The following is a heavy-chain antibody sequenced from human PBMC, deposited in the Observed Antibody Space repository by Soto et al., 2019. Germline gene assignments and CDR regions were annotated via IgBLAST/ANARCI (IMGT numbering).Heavy chain of an antibody. J-gene: IGHJ3*01. Sequence: QVQMVESGGGGVQRGRPLRLSCAASGFAFSTFGMHWVRQAPGKGLEWLTVIWHDGINKFYADSVKGRFTIFRDNSKNTLDLQMDSLRVEDTAVYYCVRERAPFAVFDVWGQWAMVTVSS. D-gene: IGHD2-21*01. V-gene: IGHV3-33*01. CDR1: GFAFSTFG. CDR2: IWHDGINK. CDR3: VRERAPFAVFDV.